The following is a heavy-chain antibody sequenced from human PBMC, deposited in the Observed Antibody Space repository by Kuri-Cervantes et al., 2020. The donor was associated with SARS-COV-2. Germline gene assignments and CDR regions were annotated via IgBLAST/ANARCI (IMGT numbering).Heavy chain of an antibody. V-gene: IGHV3-7*05. D-gene: IGHD3-10*01. Sequence: GESLKISCAASGFTFSSYWMSWVRQAPGKGLEWVANIKQDGSEKYYVDSAKGRFTISRDNAKNSLYLQMNSLRAEDTAVYYCAREGTLSPYDYWGQGTLVTVSS. J-gene: IGHJ4*02. CDR2: IKQDGSEK. CDR3: AREGTLSPYDY. CDR1: GFTFSSYW.